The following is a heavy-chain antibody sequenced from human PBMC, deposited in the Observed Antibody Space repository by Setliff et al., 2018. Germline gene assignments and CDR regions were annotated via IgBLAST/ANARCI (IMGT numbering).Heavy chain of an antibody. V-gene: IGHV4-61*02. CDR1: GGSISSISYY. CDR3: ASRNSDGGPEYFQH. CDR2: VYSNAGT. J-gene: IGHJ1*01. D-gene: IGHD1-26*01. Sequence: SETLSLTCTVPGGSISSISYYWSWIRQPAGKGLEWIGRVYSNAGTNFNPSLKSRVTMSVDASKNQISLKLMSVTAADTAVYYCASRNSDGGPEYFQHWGQGALVTVSS.